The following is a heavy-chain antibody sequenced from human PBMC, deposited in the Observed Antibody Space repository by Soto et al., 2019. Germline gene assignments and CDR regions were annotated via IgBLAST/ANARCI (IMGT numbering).Heavy chain of an antibody. V-gene: IGHV1-69*01. Sequence: QVQLVQSGAEVKKPGSSVKVSCKASGGTFSSYAISWVRQAPGQGLEWMGGIIPIFGTANYAQKFQGRVTITADESTSTVYMELSSLRSEDTAVYYCARATDTAMDHYYYYGMDVWGQGTTVTVSS. CDR1: GGTFSSYA. J-gene: IGHJ6*02. D-gene: IGHD5-18*01. CDR2: IIPIFGTA. CDR3: ARATDTAMDHYYYYGMDV.